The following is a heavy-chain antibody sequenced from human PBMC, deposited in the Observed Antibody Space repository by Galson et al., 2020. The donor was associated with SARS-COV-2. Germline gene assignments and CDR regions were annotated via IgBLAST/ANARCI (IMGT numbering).Heavy chain of an antibody. J-gene: IGHJ3*02. CDR3: AREYSSGWYRYAFDI. CDR2: ISGSGSTM. CDR1: EFTFSTYE. Sequence: GGSLRLSCTGSEFTFSTYEMNWVRQAPGKGLEWLSYISGSGSTMYYADSVKGRFTMSRDNTKNSLYLQMNTLRAEDTAVYYYAREYSSGWYRYAFDIWGQGTMVTVSS. V-gene: IGHV3-48*03. D-gene: IGHD6-13*01.